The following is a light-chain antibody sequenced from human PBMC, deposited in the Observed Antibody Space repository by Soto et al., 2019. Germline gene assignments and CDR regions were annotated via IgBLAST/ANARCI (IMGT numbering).Light chain of an antibody. J-gene: IGKJ3*01. V-gene: IGKV3-20*01. CDR2: GAS. CDR3: QQYGRSPFT. CDR1: QSVSSNN. Sequence: EIVLTQSPGTLSLSPGERATLSCRASQSVSSNNLAWYQQRPGQAPRVVIYGASTRATGIPERFSGSGSGTDLTLTISRLEPEDFAVYSCQQYGRSPFTFGPGTKVDIK.